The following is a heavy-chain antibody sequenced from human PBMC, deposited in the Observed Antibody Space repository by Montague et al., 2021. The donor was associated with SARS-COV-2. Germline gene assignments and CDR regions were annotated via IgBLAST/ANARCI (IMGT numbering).Heavy chain of an antibody. CDR3: ARSHDYRGNDYFDS. CDR2: ITHGGST. V-gene: IGHV4-34*01. Sequence: SETLSLTCAVYGGSLSGFYWTWIRQAPGMGLEWVGEITHGGSTSYSPALKSRLTISLDTSKNQFSLKLDSVTAADTATYYCARSHDYRGNDYFDSWGQGALVIVSS. D-gene: IGHD4-23*01. CDR1: GGSLSGFY. J-gene: IGHJ4*02.